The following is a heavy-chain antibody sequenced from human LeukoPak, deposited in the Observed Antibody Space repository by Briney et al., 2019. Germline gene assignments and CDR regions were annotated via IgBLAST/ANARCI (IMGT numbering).Heavy chain of an antibody. V-gene: IGHV5-51*01. D-gene: IGHD3-10*01. CDR1: GYSFTSYW. Sequence: GESLKISCKGSGYSFTSYWIGWVRQMPGKGLEWTGIIYPGDSDTRYSPSFQGQVTISADKSISTAYLQWSSLKASDTAMYYCARVLWFGELLSLPFDYWGQGTLVTVSS. J-gene: IGHJ4*02. CDR3: ARVLWFGELLSLPFDY. CDR2: IYPGDSDT.